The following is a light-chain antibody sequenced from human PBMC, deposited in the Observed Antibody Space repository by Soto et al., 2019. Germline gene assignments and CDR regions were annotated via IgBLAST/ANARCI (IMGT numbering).Light chain of an antibody. CDR2: AAS. CDR3: LQHNSYPIP. V-gene: IGKV1-17*01. Sequence: DIQITQSPSSLSASVGDRVTITCQATQDINIYLNWYQQKPGKAPKLLIYAASTLQSGVPSRFSGSGSGTEFPLTISSLQPEDGATSSCLQHNSYPIPFGQGTRLEIK. CDR1: QDINIY. J-gene: IGKJ5*01.